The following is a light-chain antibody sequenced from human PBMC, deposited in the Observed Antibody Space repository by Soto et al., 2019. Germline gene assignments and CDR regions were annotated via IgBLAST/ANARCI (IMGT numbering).Light chain of an antibody. J-gene: IGKJ4*01. Sequence: EIVLTQSPATLSLSPGERATLSCRASQSVSSYLAWYQQKPGQAPRLLIYDASNRATGIPARFSGSGSWTDITLTISSLEPEEFEVYYCQQRSNWPLPFGGGTKVEIK. CDR1: QSVSSY. CDR3: QQRSNWPLP. CDR2: DAS. V-gene: IGKV3-11*01.